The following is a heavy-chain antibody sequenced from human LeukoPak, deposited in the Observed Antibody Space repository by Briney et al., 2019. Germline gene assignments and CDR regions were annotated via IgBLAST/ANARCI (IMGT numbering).Heavy chain of an antibody. Sequence: ALVKVSCKASGYTFTSYHMQWVRQSPGHGGEGMGIISLSGVITSYAQKFQGRVTMTRDTSTSTVYMELSSLRSEDTAVYYCARDFTRSGFWSGYYAFDIWGQGTMVTVSS. D-gene: IGHD3-3*01. J-gene: IGHJ3*02. CDR1: GYTFTSYH. V-gene: IGHV1-46*01. CDR2: ISLSGVIT. CDR3: ARDFTRSGFWSGYYAFDI.